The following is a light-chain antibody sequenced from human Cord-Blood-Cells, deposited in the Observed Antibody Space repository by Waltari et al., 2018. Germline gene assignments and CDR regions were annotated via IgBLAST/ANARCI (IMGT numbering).Light chain of an antibody. J-gene: IGLJ3*02. CDR3: SSYAGSNNVV. Sequence: QSAPTQPPSASGSPGQSVTISCTATSSDVGGYNSVSWYQQHPGKAPKLMIYEVSKRPSGVPDRFAGSKSGHTASLTVSGLQAEDEADYYCSSYAGSNNVVFGGGTKLTVL. CDR1: SSDVGGYNS. V-gene: IGLV2-8*01. CDR2: EVS.